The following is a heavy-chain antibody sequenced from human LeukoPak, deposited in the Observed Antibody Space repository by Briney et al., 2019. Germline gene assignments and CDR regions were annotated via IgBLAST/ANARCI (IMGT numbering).Heavy chain of an antibody. Sequence: SETLSLTCTVSGYSISSGYYWGWIRQPPGKGLEWIGSIYHSGSTYYNPSLKSRVTISVDTSKNQFSLKLSSVTAADTAVYYCPGGLGATHDYWGQGTLVTVSS. CDR2: IYHSGST. V-gene: IGHV4-38-2*02. D-gene: IGHD1-26*01. CDR3: PGGLGATHDY. CDR1: GYSISSGYY. J-gene: IGHJ4*02.